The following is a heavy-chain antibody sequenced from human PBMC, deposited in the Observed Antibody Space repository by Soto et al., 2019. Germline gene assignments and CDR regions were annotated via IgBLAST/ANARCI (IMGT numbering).Heavy chain of an antibody. D-gene: IGHD5-12*01. V-gene: IGHV3-15*01. CDR1: GFTFANAW. J-gene: IGHJ4*02. Sequence: EVQLVQSGGGLVQPGESLTLSCAGSGFTFANAWMSWVREAPGKGLEWVGRMKSITDTGTTDLAAPVKGRFSISRDESKNTWYLRMTNVKVEDTALYYCLTERGAGSYNGYAREDHWCQGTLVTVSS. CDR3: LTERGAGSYNGYAREDH. CDR2: MKSITDTGTT.